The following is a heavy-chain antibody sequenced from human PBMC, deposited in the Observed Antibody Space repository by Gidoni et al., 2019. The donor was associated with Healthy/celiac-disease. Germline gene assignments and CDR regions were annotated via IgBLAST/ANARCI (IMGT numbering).Heavy chain of an antibody. Sequence: EVQLLESGGGLVQPGGSLRLSCAASGFPFTRYAMSWVRQAPGKGLEWVSAISGSGGSTYYADSVKGRFTISRDNSKNTLYLQMNSLRAEDTAVYYCAKDEVDGVPADGMDVWGQGTTVTVSS. CDR1: GFPFTRYA. CDR3: AKDEVDGVPADGMDV. CDR2: ISGSGGST. V-gene: IGHV3-23*01. J-gene: IGHJ6*02. D-gene: IGHD2-8*01.